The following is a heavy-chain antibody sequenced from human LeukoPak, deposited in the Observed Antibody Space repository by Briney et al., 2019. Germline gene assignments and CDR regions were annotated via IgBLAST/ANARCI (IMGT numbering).Heavy chain of an antibody. Sequence: ASVTVSCMASGYTSNGYSIHWVQHAPGQGLEWRGSINPNRGGTSNTRTLQGWVPMTSDTSITTAYMELSRLASDDAAVYFCARARGASFTVVRGVTGFFQWGQGTLVTVS. V-gene: IGHV1-2*04. D-gene: IGHD3-10*01. CDR3: ARARGASFTVVRGVTGFFQ. CDR1: GYTSNGYS. CDR2: INPNRGGT. J-gene: IGHJ4*02.